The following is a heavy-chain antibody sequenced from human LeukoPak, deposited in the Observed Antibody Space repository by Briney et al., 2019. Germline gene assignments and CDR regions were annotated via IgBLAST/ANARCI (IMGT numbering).Heavy chain of an antibody. J-gene: IGHJ6*03. CDR3: AKNSGTYYPYYYYYMDV. Sequence: PGGSLRLSCEASEITFSSYAMSWVRQAPGKGLEWVSGISGSGGTTYYADSVKGRFTISRDNSKNTLYLQMNSLRAEDTAVYYCAKNSGTYYPYYYYYMDVWGKGTTVTVSS. V-gene: IGHV3-23*01. D-gene: IGHD1-26*01. CDR1: EITFSSYA. CDR2: ISGSGGTT.